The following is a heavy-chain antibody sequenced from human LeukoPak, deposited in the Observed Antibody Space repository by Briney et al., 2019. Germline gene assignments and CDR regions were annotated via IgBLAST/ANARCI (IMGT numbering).Heavy chain of an antibody. CDR3: ARGLDYGDHISPFDY. Sequence: SETLSLTCTVSGGSISSSSYYWGWIRQPPGKGLEWIGSIYYSGSTYYNPSLKSRVTISVDTSKNQFSLKLSSVTAADTAVYYCARGLDYGDHISPFDYWGQGTLVTVSS. D-gene: IGHD4-17*01. CDR1: GGSISSSSYY. V-gene: IGHV4-39*07. CDR2: IYYSGST. J-gene: IGHJ4*02.